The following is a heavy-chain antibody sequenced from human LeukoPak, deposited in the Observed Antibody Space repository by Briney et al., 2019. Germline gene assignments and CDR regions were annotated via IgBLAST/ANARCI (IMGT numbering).Heavy chain of an antibody. D-gene: IGHD1-26*01. CDR2: ISSSSSTI. J-gene: IGHJ4*02. Sequence: GGSLRLSCAASGFTFSSYSMNWVRQAPGKGLEWVSYISSSSSTIYYADSVKGRFTISRDNAKNSLYLQMNSLRAEDTAVYYCARDLARRIVGATPAYWGQGTLVTVSS. CDR1: GFTFSSYS. V-gene: IGHV3-48*01. CDR3: ARDLARRIVGATPAY.